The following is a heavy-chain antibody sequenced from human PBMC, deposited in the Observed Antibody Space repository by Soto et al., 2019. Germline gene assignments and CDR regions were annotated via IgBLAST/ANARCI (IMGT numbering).Heavy chain of an antibody. D-gene: IGHD3-3*01. V-gene: IGHV1-69*12. CDR1: GGTFSSYA. J-gene: IGHJ3*02. Sequence: QVQLVQSGAEVKKPGSSVKVSCKASGGTFSSYAISWVRQAPGQGLEWMGGIIPIFGTANYAQKFQGRVTITEDESTSTAYMELSSLRSEDTAVYYCARDSAGTIFGVVDPLNDAFDIWGQGTMVTVSS. CDR2: IIPIFGTA. CDR3: ARDSAGTIFGVVDPLNDAFDI.